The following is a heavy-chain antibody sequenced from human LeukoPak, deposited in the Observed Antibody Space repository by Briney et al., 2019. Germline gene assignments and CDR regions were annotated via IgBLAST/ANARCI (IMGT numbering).Heavy chain of an antibody. CDR3: AREGGGSYDY. V-gene: IGHV3-21*01. CDR2: ISSSSSYI. Sequence: GGSLRLSCAASGFTFSSYSMNWVRQAPGKGLEWVSSISSSSSYIYYADSVKGRFIISRDNAKNSLYLQMNSLRAEDTAVYYCAREGGGSYDYWGQGTLVTVSS. J-gene: IGHJ4*02. CDR1: GFTFSSYS. D-gene: IGHD1-26*01.